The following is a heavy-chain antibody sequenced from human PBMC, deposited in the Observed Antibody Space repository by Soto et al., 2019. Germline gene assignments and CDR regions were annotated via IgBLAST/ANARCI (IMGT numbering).Heavy chain of an antibody. Sequence: QVQLVESGGGVVQPGRSLRLSCAASGFTFSSYGMHWVRQAPGKGLEWVAVISYDGSNKYYADSVKGRFTISRDNSKYTLYLQMNRLRAEDTAVYYCAKDWDIVVVTAIRYGMDVWGQGTTVTVSS. J-gene: IGHJ6*02. CDR2: ISYDGSNK. CDR1: GFTFSSYG. CDR3: AKDWDIVVVTAIRYGMDV. D-gene: IGHD2-21*02. V-gene: IGHV3-30*18.